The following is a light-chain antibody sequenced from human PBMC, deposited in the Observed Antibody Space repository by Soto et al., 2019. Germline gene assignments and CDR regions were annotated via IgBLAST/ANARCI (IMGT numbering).Light chain of an antibody. CDR1: TGAVTSGHY. J-gene: IGLJ2*01. Sequence: QAVVTQEPSLTVSPGGTVTLTCASSTGAVTSGHYPYWFQQKPGQAPRTLIYDTSNKHSWTPARFSGSLLGGKPALTLSGAQPEDEAEYFCLLSDGGARRVFGGGTKVNVL. CDR2: DTS. CDR3: LLSDGGARRV. V-gene: IGLV7-46*01.